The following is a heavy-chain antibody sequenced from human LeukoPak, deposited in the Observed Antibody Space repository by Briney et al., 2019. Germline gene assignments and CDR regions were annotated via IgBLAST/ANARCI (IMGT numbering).Heavy chain of an antibody. J-gene: IGHJ4*02. D-gene: IGHD1-1*01. V-gene: IGHV3-74*01. CDR1: GFTFSTYW. CDR2: INTDGSST. Sequence: PGGSLRLSCAASGFTFSTYWMHWVRQAPGKGLVWVSRINTDGSSTTYADSVKGRFTLSRDNARNTLFLQMNSLRVDDTAVYYCVRDYNFKIDYWGQGTLVTVSS. CDR3: VRDYNFKIDY.